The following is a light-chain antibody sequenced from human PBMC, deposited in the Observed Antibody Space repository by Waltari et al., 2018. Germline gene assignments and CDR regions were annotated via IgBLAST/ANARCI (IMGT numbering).Light chain of an antibody. CDR1: SSNIGSNY. Sequence: QSVLIQPPSASGTPGQRVTISCSGSSSNIGSNYVYWYQQLPGTAPKLLIYKSNWRPSGVPDRLSGSKSGTSASLAISGLRSEDEADYYCSAWDDSLSALVFGTGTKVTVL. CDR3: SAWDDSLSALV. J-gene: IGLJ1*01. V-gene: IGLV1-47*01. CDR2: KSN.